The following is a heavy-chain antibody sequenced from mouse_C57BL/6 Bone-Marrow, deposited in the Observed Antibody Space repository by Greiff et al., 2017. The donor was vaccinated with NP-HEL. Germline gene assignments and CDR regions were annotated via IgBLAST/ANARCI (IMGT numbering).Heavy chain of an antibody. V-gene: IGHV2-2*01. CDR3: ASHYGYDPAWFAY. CDR2: IWSGGST. D-gene: IGHD2-2*01. J-gene: IGHJ3*01. Sequence: VHLVESGPGLVQPSQSLSITCTVSGFSLTSYGVHWVRQSPGKGLEWLGVIWSGGSTDYNAAFISRLSISKDNSKSQVFFKMNSLQADDTAIYYCASHYGYDPAWFAYWGQGTLVTVSA. CDR1: GFSLTSYG.